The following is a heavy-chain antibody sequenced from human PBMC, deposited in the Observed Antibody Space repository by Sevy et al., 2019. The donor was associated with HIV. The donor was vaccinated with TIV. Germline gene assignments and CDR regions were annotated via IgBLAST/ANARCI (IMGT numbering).Heavy chain of an antibody. V-gene: IGHV1-46*03. J-gene: IGHJ4*02. Sequence: ASVKVSCKTYGYTLINYYLHWVRQAPGQGLEWMGVINQRSRSKNYAQKFQGRVTMTTDTSTGTVYMEMTNLRSEDTAVYFCARGISLGSAAAAFDYWSQGTRVTVSS. CDR1: GYTLINYY. CDR2: INQRSRSK. D-gene: IGHD6-13*01. CDR3: ARGISLGSAAAAFDY.